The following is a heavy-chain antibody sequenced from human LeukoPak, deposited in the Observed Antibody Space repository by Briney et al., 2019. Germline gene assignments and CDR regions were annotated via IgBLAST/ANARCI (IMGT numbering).Heavy chain of an antibody. Sequence: SETLSLTCTVSGGSISSGDYYWSWIRQPPGKGLEWIGYIYYSGSTYYNPSLKSRVTISVDTSKNQFSLKLSFVTAADTAVYYCARGWDDYGDEYYFDYWGQGTLVTVSS. CDR1: GGSISSGDYY. V-gene: IGHV4-30-4*01. CDR3: ARGWDDYGDEYYFDY. D-gene: IGHD4-17*01. J-gene: IGHJ4*02. CDR2: IYYSGST.